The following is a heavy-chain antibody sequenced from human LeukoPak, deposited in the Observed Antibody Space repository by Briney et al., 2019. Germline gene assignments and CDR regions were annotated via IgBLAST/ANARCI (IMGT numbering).Heavy chain of an antibody. CDR3: ATPXXSSSDEYYYYYGMDV. J-gene: IGHJ6*02. CDR1: GYTXXEXX. D-gene: IGHD6-6*01. V-gene: IGHV1-24*01. CDR2: XXXXXXXT. Sequence: ASVTVSCKVSGYTXXEXXMHWVRQAPGKGLEXXXXXXXXXXXTXYAXXXXXXVTMTXXTSTDTAYMELSSLRSEDTAVYYCATPXXSSSDEYYYYYGMDVWGQGTTVTVSS.